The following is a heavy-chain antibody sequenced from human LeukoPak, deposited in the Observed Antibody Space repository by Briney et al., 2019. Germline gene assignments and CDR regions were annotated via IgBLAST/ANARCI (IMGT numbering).Heavy chain of an antibody. CDR2: ISGSGGST. D-gene: IGHD2-15*01. J-gene: IGHJ4*02. Sequence: GGSLRPSCAASGFTFSSYAMSWVRQAPGKGLEWVSAISGSGGSTYYADSVKGRFTISRDNSKNTLYLQMNSLRAEDTAVYYCAKDVGYCSGGSCLCFDYWGQGTLVTVSS. CDR1: GFTFSSYA. V-gene: IGHV3-23*01. CDR3: AKDVGYCSGGSCLCFDY.